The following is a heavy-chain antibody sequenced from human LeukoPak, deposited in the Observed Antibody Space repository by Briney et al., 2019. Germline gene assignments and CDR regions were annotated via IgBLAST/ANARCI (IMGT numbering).Heavy chain of an antibody. CDR1: GGSISSYY. CDR3: ARVDTAMVTDY. D-gene: IGHD5-18*01. V-gene: IGHV4-59*01. Sequence: SETRSLTCTVSGGSISSYYWSWIRQPPGKGLEWIGYIYYSGSTNYNPSLKSRVTISVDTSKNQFSLKLSSVTAADTAVYYCARVDTAMVTDYWGQGTLVTVSS. J-gene: IGHJ4*02. CDR2: IYYSGST.